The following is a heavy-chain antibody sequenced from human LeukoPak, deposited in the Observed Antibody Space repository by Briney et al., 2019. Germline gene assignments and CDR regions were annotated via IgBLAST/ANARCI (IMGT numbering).Heavy chain of an antibody. V-gene: IGHV1-18*01. D-gene: IGHD6-13*01. CDR1: GYTFTSYG. Sequence: ASVKVSCKASGYTFTSYGISWVRQAPGQGLEWMGWISAYNGNTNYAQKLQGRVTMTTDTSTSTAYVELRSLRSDDTAVYYCAREVAAAGTYYYYYMDVWGKGTTVTVSS. CDR3: AREVAAAGTYYYYYMDV. CDR2: ISAYNGNT. J-gene: IGHJ6*03.